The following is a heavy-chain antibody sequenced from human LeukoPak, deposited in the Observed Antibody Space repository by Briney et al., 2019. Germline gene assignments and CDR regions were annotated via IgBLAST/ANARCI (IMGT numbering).Heavy chain of an antibody. Sequence: GGSLRLSCAASGFTFSSYAMHWVRQAPGKGLEWVAVISYDGSIKYYADSVKGRFTTSRDNSKNMLYLQMNSLSAEDTAVYYCARGPGYSSGWYVLSVDYWGQGTLATVSS. J-gene: IGHJ4*02. CDR2: ISYDGSIK. V-gene: IGHV3-30-3*01. CDR1: GFTFSSYA. D-gene: IGHD6-19*01. CDR3: ARGPGYSSGWYVLSVDY.